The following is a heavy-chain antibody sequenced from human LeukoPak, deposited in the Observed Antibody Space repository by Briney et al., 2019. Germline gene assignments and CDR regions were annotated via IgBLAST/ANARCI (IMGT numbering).Heavy chain of an antibody. CDR2: ISVYNGDT. J-gene: IGHJ5*02. Sequence: ASVKVSCKPTGYTFTTYGISWVRQAPGQGLEWMGWISVYNGDTKYAQKFQGRVTMTTDTSTSAAYMELRSLRSDDTAVYYCARDSVAVRPGWFDPWGQGTLVTVSS. CDR3: ARDSVAVRPGWFDP. V-gene: IGHV1-18*01. D-gene: IGHD6-6*01. CDR1: GYTFTTYG.